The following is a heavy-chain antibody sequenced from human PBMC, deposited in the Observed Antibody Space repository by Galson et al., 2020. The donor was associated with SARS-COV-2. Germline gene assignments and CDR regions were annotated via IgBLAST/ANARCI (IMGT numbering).Heavy chain of an antibody. CDR2: ISASGGNT. Sequence: GGSLRLSCAASGFTFSSYAMSWVRQAPGKGLEWVSGISASGGNTYYADSVKGRFTISRDKSENTLYLQMNSLRAEDTAIYYCAKERGNDYGDQLDYWGQGTLVTVSS. CDR1: GFTFSSYA. J-gene: IGHJ4*02. V-gene: IGHV3-23*01. CDR3: AKERGNDYGDQLDY. D-gene: IGHD4-17*01.